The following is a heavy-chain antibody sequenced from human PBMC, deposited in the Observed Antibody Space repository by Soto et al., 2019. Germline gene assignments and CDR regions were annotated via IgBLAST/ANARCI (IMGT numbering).Heavy chain of an antibody. CDR3: AKADGEQWLIPHLDN. CDR1: GFNFKKFA. D-gene: IGHD6-19*01. Sequence: EVQLLESGGGVVQPGGSLRLSCAASGFNFKKFAMGWVRQALGEGLEWVSGISCCGGSTSYADSVKGRFTLARDDSKNTLSLHLNSLRFEDTARYFCAKADGEQWLIPHLDNWGQGTLVTVS. V-gene: IGHV3-23*01. J-gene: IGHJ4*02. CDR2: ISCCGGST.